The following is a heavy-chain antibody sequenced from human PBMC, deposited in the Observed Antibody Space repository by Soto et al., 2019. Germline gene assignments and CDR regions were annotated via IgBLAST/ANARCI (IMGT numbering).Heavy chain of an antibody. J-gene: IGHJ4*02. CDR1: GDSISPNY. CDR2: VYYIGST. Sequence: SETLSLTCTVSGDSISPNYWSWVRQPPGKGLEWVGYVYYIGSTNYNPSLKSRVTISVDTSKNQFSLNLSSVTAADTAVYYCARHARRMALFDFWGQGALVTVSS. V-gene: IGHV4-59*08. CDR3: ARHARRMALFDF. D-gene: IGHD6-6*01.